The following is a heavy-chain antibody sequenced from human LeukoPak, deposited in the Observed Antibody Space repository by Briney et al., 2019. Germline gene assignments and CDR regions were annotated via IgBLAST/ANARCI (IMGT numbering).Heavy chain of an antibody. CDR2: ISSSGSTI. V-gene: IGHV3-48*03. CDR1: GFTFSSYE. Sequence: SGGSLRLSCAASGFTFSSYEMNWVRQAPGKGLEWVSYISSSGSTIYYADSVKGRFTISRDNAKNSLYLQMNSLRAEDTAVYYCARDGVIAAAGALGYWGQGTLVTVSS. D-gene: IGHD6-13*01. CDR3: ARDGVIAAAGALGY. J-gene: IGHJ4*02.